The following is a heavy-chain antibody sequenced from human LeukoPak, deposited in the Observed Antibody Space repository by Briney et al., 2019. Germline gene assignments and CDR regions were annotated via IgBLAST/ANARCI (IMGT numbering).Heavy chain of an antibody. CDR3: TTTYIVASTRKFGDY. J-gene: IGHJ4*02. CDR1: GFIFSNAW. V-gene: IGHV3-15*01. CDR2: IKSKTGGGTT. Sequence: PGGSLRLSCAASGFIFSNAWMNWVRQAPGRGLEGVGRIKSKTGGGTTEYAARVKGRFTISIDDSQNTLDLQISSLTAEHTAMYFCTTTYIVASTRKFGDYWGQGTLVVVSS. D-gene: IGHD5-12*01.